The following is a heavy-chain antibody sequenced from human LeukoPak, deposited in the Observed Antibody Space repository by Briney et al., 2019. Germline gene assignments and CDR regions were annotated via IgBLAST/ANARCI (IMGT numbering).Heavy chain of an antibody. CDR3: ARGRGYCSGGSCHYFDY. CDR1: RFTLSNYW. V-gene: IGHV3-7*01. Sequence: PGGSLRLSCAASRFTLSNYWMSWVRQAPGKGLEWVANIKQDGSETYYVDSVKGRFTISRDNAKNSLYLQMNSLRAEDTAVYYCARGRGYCSGGSCHYFDYWGQGTLVTVSS. CDR2: IKQDGSET. J-gene: IGHJ4*02. D-gene: IGHD2-15*01.